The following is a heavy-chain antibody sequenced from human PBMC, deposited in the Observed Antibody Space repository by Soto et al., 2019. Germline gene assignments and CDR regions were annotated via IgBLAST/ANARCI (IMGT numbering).Heavy chain of an antibody. CDR2: INHSGSA. D-gene: IGHD6-19*01. V-gene: IGHV4-34*01. J-gene: IGHJ4*02. Sequence: QVQLQQSGAGLLKPSETLSLTCAVYGESFSGYIWTWIRQTPGKGLQWIGQINHSGSASYNPSLKSRVTISVPKSNSQFSLALSSVTAADTAVYYCARGLIPGSHHSGGWYYFDSWGQGTQVTVSS. CDR3: ARGLIPGSHHSGGWYYFDS. CDR1: GESFSGYI.